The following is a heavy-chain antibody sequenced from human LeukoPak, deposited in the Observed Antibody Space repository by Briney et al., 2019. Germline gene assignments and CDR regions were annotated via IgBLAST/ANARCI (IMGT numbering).Heavy chain of an antibody. CDR3: ARGSGDYDILTGYYNPPSGFDY. CDR2: INHSGST. CDR1: GGSFSGYY. V-gene: IGHV4-34*01. Sequence: PSETLSLTCAVYGGSFSGYYWSWIRQPPGKGLEWIGEINHSGSTNYNPSLKSRVTISVDTSKNQFSLKLSSVTAADTAAYYCARGSGDYDILTGYYNPPSGFDYWGQGTLVTVSS. D-gene: IGHD3-9*01. J-gene: IGHJ4*02.